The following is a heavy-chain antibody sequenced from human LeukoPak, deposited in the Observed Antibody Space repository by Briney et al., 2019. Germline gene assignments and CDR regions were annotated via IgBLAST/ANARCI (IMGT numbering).Heavy chain of an antibody. V-gene: IGHV4-30-2*01. CDR2: IYHRGST. CDR1: GGSISSGGYS. CDR3: AGLGYCSGGSCYSWGDAFDI. D-gene: IGHD2-15*01. Sequence: PSETLSLTCAVSGGSISSGGYSWSWIRQPSGKGLEWIGYIYHRGSTYYNPSLKSRVTISVDRSKNQFSLKLSSVTAADTAVYYCAGLGYCSGGSCYSWGDAFDIWGQGTMVTVSS. J-gene: IGHJ3*02.